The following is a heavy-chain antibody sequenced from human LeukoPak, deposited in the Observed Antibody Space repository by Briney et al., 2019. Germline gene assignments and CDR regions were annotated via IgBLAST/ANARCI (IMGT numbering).Heavy chain of an antibody. J-gene: IGHJ4*02. D-gene: IGHD6-6*01. CDR1: GGTFSSYA. Sequence: GASVKVSCKASGGTFSSYAISWVRQAPGQGLEWMGRIIPILGIANYAQKFQGRVTITADKSTSTAYMELSSLRSEDTAVYYCAAGYSSSSSSPVPLDYWGQETLVTVSS. V-gene: IGHV1-69*04. CDR2: IIPILGIA. CDR3: AAGYSSSSSSPVPLDY.